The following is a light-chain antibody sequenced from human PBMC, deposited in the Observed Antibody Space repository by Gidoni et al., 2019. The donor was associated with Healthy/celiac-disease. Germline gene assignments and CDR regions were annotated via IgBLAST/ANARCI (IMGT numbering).Light chain of an antibody. CDR3: QVWDSSSDPVV. CDR2: DDS. CDR1: NMGSKR. Sequence: SYVLPQPPSVSVAPGQTARITCGGNNMGSKRVHWYQQKPGQAPVLVVYDDSDRPSGIPERFSGSNSGNTATLTISRVEAGDEADYYCQVWDSSSDPVVFGGGTKLTVL. J-gene: IGLJ2*01. V-gene: IGLV3-21*02.